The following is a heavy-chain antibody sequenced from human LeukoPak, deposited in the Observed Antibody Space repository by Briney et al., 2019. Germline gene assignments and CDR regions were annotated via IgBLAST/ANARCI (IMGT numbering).Heavy chain of an antibody. J-gene: IGHJ6*02. CDR3: TRDIVVAAGTPGFYYYGMDV. CDR1: GFSFSSYA. V-gene: IGHV3-30-3*01. CDR2: ISYDGNNK. D-gene: IGHD2-15*01. Sequence: PGGSLRLSCAPSGFSFSSYAMHWVRQAPGKGLEWVAVISYDGNNKYYADSVKGRFTISRDNSKSTLFLQMNSLRAEDTAVYYSTRDIVVAAGTPGFYYYGMDVWGQGTTVTVSS.